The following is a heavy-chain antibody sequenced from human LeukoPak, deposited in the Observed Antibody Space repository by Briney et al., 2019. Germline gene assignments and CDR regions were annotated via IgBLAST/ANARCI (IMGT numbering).Heavy chain of an antibody. V-gene: IGHV3-48*02. CDR1: GFTFSSHT. CDR2: ISNTGMTT. D-gene: IGHD4-17*01. Sequence: GGSLRLSCAASGFTFSSHTMNWVRQAPGKGLEWVSYISNTGMTTHYADSVKGRFTISRDNAKNSLYQQMNSLRDEDTAVYYCARDLTSVPTRWGQGTLVTVSS. J-gene: IGHJ4*02. CDR3: ARDLTSVPTR.